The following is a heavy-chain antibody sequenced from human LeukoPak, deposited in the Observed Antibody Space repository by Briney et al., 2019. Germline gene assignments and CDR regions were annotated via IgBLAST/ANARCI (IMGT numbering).Heavy chain of an antibody. V-gene: IGHV1-2*02. D-gene: IGHD3-22*01. CDR1: GYTFTGYY. J-gene: IGHJ3*02. Sequence: ASVKVSCKASGYTFTGYYMHWVRQAPGQGLEWMGWINPNSGGTNYAQKFQGRVTMTRDTSISTAYMELSRLRSDDTAVYYCASAGDYYDSLLDAFDIWGQGTMATVSS. CDR2: INPNSGGT. CDR3: ASAGDYYDSLLDAFDI.